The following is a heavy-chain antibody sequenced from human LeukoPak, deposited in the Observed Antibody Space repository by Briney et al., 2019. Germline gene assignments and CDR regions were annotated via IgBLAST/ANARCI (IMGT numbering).Heavy chain of an antibody. CDR2: IYYSGST. V-gene: IGHV4-59*01. J-gene: IGHJ5*02. CDR1: GAPISSYY. CDR3: ARHRYYYDSSGYYYQP. Sequence: SETLPLTCTVSGAPISSYYWSWIRQPPGKGLEWIGYIYYSGSTNYNPSLKSRVTISVDTSKNQFSLRLSSVTAADTAVYYCARHRYYYDSSGYYYQPWGQGTLVTVSS. D-gene: IGHD3-22*01.